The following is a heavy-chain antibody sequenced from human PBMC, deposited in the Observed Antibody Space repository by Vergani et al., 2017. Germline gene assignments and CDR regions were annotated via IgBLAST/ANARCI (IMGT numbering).Heavy chain of an antibody. CDR1: GFTFSSYA. CDR2: ISYDGSNK. Sequence: QVQLVESGGGVVQPGRSLRLSCAASGFTFSSYAMHWVRQAPGKGLEWVAVISYDGSNKYYADSVKGRFTISRDNSKNTLYLQMNSLRAEDTAVYYCAGVTHTVRGGGYFDYWGQGTLVTVSS. V-gene: IGHV3-30-3*01. CDR3: AGVTHTVRGGGYFDY. J-gene: IGHJ4*02. D-gene: IGHD4-17*01.